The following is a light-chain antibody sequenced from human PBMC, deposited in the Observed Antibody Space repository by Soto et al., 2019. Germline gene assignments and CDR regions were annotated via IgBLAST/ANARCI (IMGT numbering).Light chain of an antibody. CDR3: QQYDKWPPRT. CDR2: GAS. Sequence: EIVMTQSPATVSVSPGDRATLSCRASQSVSSSYLAWYQQKPGQAPRLLIYGASSRATGIPDRFSGSGSGTEFTLTISSLQSEDSAVYYCQQYDKWPPRTFGQGTKV. J-gene: IGKJ1*01. CDR1: QSVSSSY. V-gene: IGKV3D-15*01.